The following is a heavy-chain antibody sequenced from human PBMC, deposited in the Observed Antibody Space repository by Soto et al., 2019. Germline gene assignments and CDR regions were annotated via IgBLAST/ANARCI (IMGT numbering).Heavy chain of an antibody. V-gene: IGHV1-46*01. CDR3: AREENCSGGTCYSEYFHR. CDR2: VNHSGGST. CDR1: GYLFTAYS. Sequence: GASVKVSCKASGYLFTAYSMHWVRLAPGQGREWMGVVNHSGGSTKYAQNFQGRVTMTRDTSTTTIYMELSSLRSDDTAIYYCAREENCSGGTCYSEYFHRWGQGTLVTVSS. J-gene: IGHJ1*01. D-gene: IGHD2-15*01.